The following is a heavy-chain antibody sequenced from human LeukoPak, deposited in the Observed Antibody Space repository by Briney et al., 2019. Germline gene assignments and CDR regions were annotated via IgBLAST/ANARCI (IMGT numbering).Heavy chain of an antibody. CDR1: GGSISSSNW. CDR3: ARVRNQLLYGYYHYYMDV. Sequence: SGTLSLTCAVSGGSISSSNWWSWVRQPPGKGLEWIGEIYHSGSTNYNPSLKSRVTISVDKSKNQFSLKLSSVTAADTAVYYCARVRNQLLYGYYHYYMDVWGKGTTVTVSS. D-gene: IGHD2-2*02. CDR2: IYHSGST. J-gene: IGHJ6*03. V-gene: IGHV4-4*02.